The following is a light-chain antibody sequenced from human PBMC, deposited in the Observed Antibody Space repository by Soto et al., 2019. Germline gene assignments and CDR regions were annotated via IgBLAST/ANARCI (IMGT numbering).Light chain of an antibody. CDR3: SSSTTGSTPVV. CDR2: DVS. CDR1: SSDVDGYNY. J-gene: IGLJ2*01. V-gene: IGLV2-14*01. Sequence: QSALTQPASVSGSPGQSITISCTGTSSDVDGYNYVSWYQQHPGKAPKFMIYDVSNRPSGVSDRFSGSKSGNTASLTISGLQAEDEADYYCSSSTTGSTPVVFGGGTKLTVL.